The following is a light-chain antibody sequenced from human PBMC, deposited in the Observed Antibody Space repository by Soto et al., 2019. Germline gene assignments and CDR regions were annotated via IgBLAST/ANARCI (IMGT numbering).Light chain of an antibody. J-gene: IGKJ1*01. CDR1: QTISSW. CDR2: KAS. CDR3: QHYNSYSEA. Sequence: DSQRTQSPSTLSASVGDRVTIAVRASQTISSWLAWYQQKPGKAPKLLIYKASTLKSGVPSRFSGSGSGTEFTLTISSLQPDDFATYYCQHYNSYSEAFGQGTKVDI. V-gene: IGKV1-5*03.